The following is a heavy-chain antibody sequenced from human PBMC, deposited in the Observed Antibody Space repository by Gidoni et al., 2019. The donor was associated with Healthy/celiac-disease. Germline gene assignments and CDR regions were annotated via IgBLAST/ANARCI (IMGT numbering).Heavy chain of an antibody. V-gene: IGHV4-31*03. CDR3: ARASITMVRGWVYSGVYYGMDV. CDR2: IYYSGST. CDR1: GGSISSGGYY. Sequence: QVQLQESGPGLVKPSQTLSLTCTVSGGSISSGGYYWRWIRKHPGKGLEWIGYIYYSGSTYYNPSLKSRVTISVDTSKNQFSLKLSSVTAADTSVYYCARASITMVRGWVYSGVYYGMDVWGQGTTVTVSS. D-gene: IGHD3-10*01. J-gene: IGHJ6*02.